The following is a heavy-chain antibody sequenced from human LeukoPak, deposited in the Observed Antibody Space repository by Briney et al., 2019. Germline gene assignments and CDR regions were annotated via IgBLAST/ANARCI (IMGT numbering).Heavy chain of an antibody. CDR2: IWYDGSNK. V-gene: IGHV3-30*02. Sequence: PGGPLNLSFEAPGFTFIAYAIHGFPKAPGKGLEWVAVIWYDGSNKYYADSVKGRFTISRDNSKNTLYLQMNSLRAEDTAVYYCAGGFDPWGQGTLVTVSS. CDR1: GFTFIAYA. J-gene: IGHJ5*02. CDR3: AGGFDP.